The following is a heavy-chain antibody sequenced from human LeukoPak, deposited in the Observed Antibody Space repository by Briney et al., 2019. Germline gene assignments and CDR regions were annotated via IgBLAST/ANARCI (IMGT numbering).Heavy chain of an antibody. CDR2: IWYDGSNK. V-gene: IGHV3-33*06. Sequence: PGGSLRLSCAASGFTFSSYGMHWVRQAPGKGLEWVAVIWYDGSNKYYADSVKGRFTISRDNSKNTLYLQMNSLRAEDTALYYCAKDRLPDGRWSLDYWGQGTLVTVSS. D-gene: IGHD6-13*01. CDR1: GFTFSSYG. CDR3: AKDRLPDGRWSLDY. J-gene: IGHJ4*02.